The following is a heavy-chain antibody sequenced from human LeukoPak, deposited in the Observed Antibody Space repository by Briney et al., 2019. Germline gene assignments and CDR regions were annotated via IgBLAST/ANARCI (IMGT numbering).Heavy chain of an antibody. V-gene: IGHV1-2*02. D-gene: IGHD5-18*01. CDR2: INPNSGGT. CDR3: ARERMVTYKYYYYYMDV. J-gene: IGHJ6*03. CDR1: GYTFTGYY. Sequence: ASVKVSCKASGYTFTGYYMHWVRQAPGQGLEWMGWINPNSGGTNYAQKFQGRVTMTRDTSISTAYMELSRLRSDDTAAYYCARERMVTYKYYYYYMDVWGKGTTVTVSS.